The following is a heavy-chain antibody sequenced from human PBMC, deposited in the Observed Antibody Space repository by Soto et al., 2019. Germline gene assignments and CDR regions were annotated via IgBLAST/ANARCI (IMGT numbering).Heavy chain of an antibody. J-gene: IGHJ4*02. Sequence: SETLSLTCTVSGGSISSGGYYWSWIRRHPGKGLEWIGYIYYSGSTYYNPSLKSRVTISVDTSKNQFSLKLSSVTAADTAVYYCARSGSSWDEYYFDYWGQGPLVTVSS. CDR1: GGSISSGGYY. CDR3: ARSGSSWDEYYFDY. CDR2: IYYSGST. D-gene: IGHD6-13*01. V-gene: IGHV4-31*03.